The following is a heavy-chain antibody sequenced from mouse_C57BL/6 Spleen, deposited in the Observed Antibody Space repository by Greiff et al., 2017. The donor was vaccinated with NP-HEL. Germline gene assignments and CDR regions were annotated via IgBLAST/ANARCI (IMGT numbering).Heavy chain of an antibody. Sequence: VQLQQSGPELVKPGASVKISCKASGYAFSSSWMNWVKQRPGQGLEWIGRIYPGDGDTNYNGKFKGKATLTADKSSSTAYMQLSSLTSEDSAVYFCARSDGNYVDYWGQGTTLTVSS. V-gene: IGHV1-82*01. J-gene: IGHJ2*01. CDR3: ARSDGNYVDY. D-gene: IGHD2-1*01. CDR1: GYAFSSSW. CDR2: IYPGDGDT.